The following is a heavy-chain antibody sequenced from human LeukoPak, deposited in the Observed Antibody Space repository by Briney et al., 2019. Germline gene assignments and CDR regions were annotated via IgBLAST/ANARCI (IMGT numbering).Heavy chain of an antibody. CDR3: SRGKEKWRDHFDY. Sequence: WGSLTLSCAASGFTLSSHGMNWVGQAPGKGLDWVAEISSTRSTIYYADSVKVRFTISRDNSMVSLYVQADSLRDEYTSVYYCSRGKEKWRDHFDYWGQGSLVTVSS. CDR1: GFTLSSHG. J-gene: IGHJ4*02. CDR2: ISSTRSTI. V-gene: IGHV3-48*02. D-gene: IGHD5-12*01.